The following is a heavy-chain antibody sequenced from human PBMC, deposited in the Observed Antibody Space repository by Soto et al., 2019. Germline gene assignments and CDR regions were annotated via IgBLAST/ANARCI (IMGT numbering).Heavy chain of an antibody. CDR3: AKELLRDYDAFDI. CDR2: ISYDGSNK. D-gene: IGHD3-16*01. Sequence: GXSLRLSCAASGFTFSSYGMRWVGQAPGKGLEWVAVISYDGSNKYYADSAKGRFTISRDNSKNTLYLQMNSLRAEDTAVYYCAKELLRDYDAFDIWGQGTMVTVSS. CDR1: GFTFSSYG. J-gene: IGHJ3*02. V-gene: IGHV3-30*18.